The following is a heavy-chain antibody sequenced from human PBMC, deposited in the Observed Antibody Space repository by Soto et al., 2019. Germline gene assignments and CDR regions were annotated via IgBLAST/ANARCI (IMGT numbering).Heavy chain of an antibody. CDR3: ARDVLGDCSSTSCYHYYYMDV. D-gene: IGHD2-2*01. J-gene: IGHJ6*03. Sequence: EVQLVESGGGLVQPGGSLRLSCAASGFTVSSNYMSWVRQAPGKGLEWVSVIYSGGSTYYADSVKGRFTISRDNSKNTLYLQMHSLRAEDTAVYYCARDVLGDCSSTSCYHYYYMDVWGKGTTVTVSS. V-gene: IGHV3-66*01. CDR2: IYSGGST. CDR1: GFTVSSNY.